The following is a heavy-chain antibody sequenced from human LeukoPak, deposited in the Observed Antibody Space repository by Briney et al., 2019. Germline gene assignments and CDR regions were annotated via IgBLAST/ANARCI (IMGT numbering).Heavy chain of an antibody. D-gene: IGHD3-3*01. J-gene: IGHJ4*02. CDR3: ARTVAHYDFWSGYYTGIDY. Sequence: GGSLRLSCAASGFTFSSYGMHWVRQAPGKGLEWVSSISSSSSYIYYADSVKGRFTISRDNAKNSLYLQMNSLRAEDTAVYYCARTVAHYDFWSGYYTGIDYWGQGTLVTVSS. CDR2: ISSSSSYI. CDR1: GFTFSSYG. V-gene: IGHV3-21*01.